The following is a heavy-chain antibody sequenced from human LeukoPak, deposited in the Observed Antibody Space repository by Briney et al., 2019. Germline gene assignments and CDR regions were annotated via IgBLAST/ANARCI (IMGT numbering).Heavy chain of an antibody. Sequence: ASETLSLTCAAYGGSFSGYYWSWIRQPPGKGLECIGEINHSGSTNYNPSLKSRVTISVDTSKNQFSLKLSSVTAADTAVYYCARARGVLSYYDFWSGYLLDYWGQGTLVTVSS. CDR2: INHSGST. J-gene: IGHJ4*02. CDR1: GGSFSGYY. V-gene: IGHV4-34*01. CDR3: ARARGVLSYYDFWSGYLLDY. D-gene: IGHD3-3*01.